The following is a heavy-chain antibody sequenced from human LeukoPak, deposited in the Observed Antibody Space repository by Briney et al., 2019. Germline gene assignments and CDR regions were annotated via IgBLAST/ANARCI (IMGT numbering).Heavy chain of an antibody. CDR3: ARDRSPDAFDI. J-gene: IGHJ3*02. CDR2: IYIGGNT. Sequence: PGGSLRLSCAVSGFTVSDNYMTWVRQAPGKGPEWVSAIYIGGNTYYADSVKGRFTISRDNSKNTLYLQMNSLRAEDTAVYYCARDRSPDAFDIWGHGTMVTVSS. V-gene: IGHV3-66*02. D-gene: IGHD3-22*01. CDR1: GFTVSDNY.